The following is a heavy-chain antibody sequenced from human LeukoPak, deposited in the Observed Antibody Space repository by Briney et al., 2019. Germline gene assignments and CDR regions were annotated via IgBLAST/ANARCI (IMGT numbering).Heavy chain of an antibody. J-gene: IGHJ6*02. CDR3: ARPSKRIVVVPAPTDYYYYYGMDV. CDR2: ISSSGNII. V-gene: IGHV3-11*01. Sequence: GGSLRLSCAASGFTFSDYYMSWIRQAPGKGLEWVSYISSSGNIIYYADSVKGRFTISRDNAKNSLYLQMNSLRAEDTAVYYCARPSKRIVVVPAPTDYYYYYGMDVWGQGTTVTVSS. CDR1: GFTFSDYY. D-gene: IGHD2-2*01.